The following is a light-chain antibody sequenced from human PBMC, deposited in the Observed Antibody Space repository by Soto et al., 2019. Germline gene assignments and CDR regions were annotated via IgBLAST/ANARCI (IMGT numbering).Light chain of an antibody. CDR2: EVR. V-gene: IGLV2-14*01. CDR3: SSYSRTYTLV. Sequence: QSALTQPASVSGSPGQSITISCTGTSSDVGAYNYVSWYQQYPGKAPKLMISEVRNRPSGVSDRFSGSKSGNTASLTISGLQAEDEADYYCSSYSRTYTLVFGGGTKRTVL. CDR1: SSDVGAYNY. J-gene: IGLJ2*01.